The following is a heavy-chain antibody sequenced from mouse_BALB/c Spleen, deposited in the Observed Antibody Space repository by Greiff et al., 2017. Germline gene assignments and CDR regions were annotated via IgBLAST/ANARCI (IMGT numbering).Heavy chain of an antibody. V-gene: IGHV1-7*01. J-gene: IGHJ4*01. CDR3: AMSPYYRDAEGYAMDY. D-gene: IGHD2-12*01. Sequence: VQLQQSGAELAKPGASVKMSCKASGYTFTSYWMHWVKQRPGQGLEWIGYINPSTGYTEYNQKFKDKATLTADKSSSTAYMQLRSLTSEDSAVYYCAMSPYYRDAEGYAMDYWGQGTSVTVSS. CDR1: GYTFTSYW. CDR2: INPSTGYT.